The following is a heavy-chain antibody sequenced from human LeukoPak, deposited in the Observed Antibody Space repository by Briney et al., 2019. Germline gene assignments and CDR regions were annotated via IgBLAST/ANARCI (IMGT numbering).Heavy chain of an antibody. CDR1: GFTFSSYA. CDR2: ISYDGSNK. CDR3: AREQLWSGYYFDY. D-gene: IGHD5-18*01. J-gene: IGHJ4*02. Sequence: GGSLRLSCAASGFTFSSYAMHWVRQAPGKGLEWVAVISYDGSNKYYADSVKGRFTISRDNSKNTLYLQMNSLRAEDTAVYYCAREQLWSGYYFDYWGQGTLVTVSS. V-gene: IGHV3-30*04.